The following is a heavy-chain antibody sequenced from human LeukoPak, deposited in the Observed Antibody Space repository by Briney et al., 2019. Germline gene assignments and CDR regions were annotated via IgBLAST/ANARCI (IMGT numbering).Heavy chain of an antibody. D-gene: IGHD5-24*01. CDR2: IIISSGST. CDR1: GFTFSTYG. CDR3: AKALEGINAFDV. V-gene: IGHV3-23*01. J-gene: IGHJ3*01. Sequence: GGSLRLSCAASGFTFSTYGMNWVRQAPGKGLEWISIIISSGSTYYTGSVKGRFTVSRDNSKNTVYLQMNSLRAEDTAVYYCAKALEGINAFDVWGRGTMVTVSS.